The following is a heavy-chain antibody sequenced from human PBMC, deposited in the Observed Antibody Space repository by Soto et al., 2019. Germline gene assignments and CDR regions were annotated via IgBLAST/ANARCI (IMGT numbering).Heavy chain of an antibody. CDR1: GFTFSDFA. CDR2: SRGKASGYTI. CDR3: SRDIGRHSFDY. D-gene: IGHD1-26*01. J-gene: IGHJ4*02. V-gene: IGHV3-72*01. Sequence: GGSLRLSCAASGFTFSDFAIHWVRLAPGKGLEWVARSRGKASGYTIEYAASVKDRFTISRDDSKNSLYLQMNSLKIEDTAVYYCSRDIGRHSFDYWGQGTPVTVSS.